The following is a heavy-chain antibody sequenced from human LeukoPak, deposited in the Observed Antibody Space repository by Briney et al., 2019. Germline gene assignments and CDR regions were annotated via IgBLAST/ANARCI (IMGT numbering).Heavy chain of an antibody. CDR3: ARDFPIVVVTGGDY. CDR1: GYTFTGYY. J-gene: IGHJ4*02. V-gene: IGHV1-2*06. D-gene: IGHD2-21*02. CDR2: INPNSGGT. Sequence: GASVKVSCKASGYTFTGYYMHWVRLAPGQGLEWMGRINPNSGGTNYAQKFQGRVTMTRDTSISTAYMELSRLRSDDTAVYYCARDFPIVVVTGGDYWGQGTLVTVSS.